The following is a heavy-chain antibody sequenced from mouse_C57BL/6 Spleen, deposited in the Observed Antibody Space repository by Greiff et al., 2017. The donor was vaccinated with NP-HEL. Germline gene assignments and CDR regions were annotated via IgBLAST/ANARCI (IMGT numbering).Heavy chain of an antibody. J-gene: IGHJ4*01. CDR2: IYPGDGDT. D-gene: IGHD2-4*01. CDR3: AREPYDYDVGAYYAMDY. Sequence: QVQLQQSGPELVKPGASVKISCKASGYAFSSSWMNWVKQRPGKGLEWIGRIYPGDGDTNYNGKFKGKATLTADKSSSTAYMQLSSLTSEDSAVYFCAREPYDYDVGAYYAMDYWGQGTSVTVSS. V-gene: IGHV1-82*01. CDR1: GYAFSSSW.